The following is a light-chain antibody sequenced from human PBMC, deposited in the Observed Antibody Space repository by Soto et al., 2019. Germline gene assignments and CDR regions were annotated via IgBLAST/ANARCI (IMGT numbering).Light chain of an antibody. Sequence: QSVLTQPPSVTGAPGQRVTISCTGNNSNIGAGSGVNWYQQFPDKAPKLLIYATTHRPSGVPDRFSGSTSATSASLAITGLQTQDEADYYCQSFDSSLTGLIFGGGTKLTVL. V-gene: IGLV1-40*01. CDR3: QSFDSSLTGLI. J-gene: IGLJ2*01. CDR1: NSNIGAGSG. CDR2: ATT.